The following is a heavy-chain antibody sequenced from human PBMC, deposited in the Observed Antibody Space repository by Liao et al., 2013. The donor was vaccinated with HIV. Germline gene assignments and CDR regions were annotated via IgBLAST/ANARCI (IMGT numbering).Heavy chain of an antibody. CDR3: ARVRVNTYYYGSGSYYRYFDY. D-gene: IGHD3-10*01. CDR2: IYYSGST. V-gene: IGHV4-30-4*08. J-gene: IGHJ4*02. Sequence: QVQLQESGPGLVKPSQTLSLTCTVSGGSISSGDYYWSWIRQPPGKGLEWIGCIYYSGSTYYNPSLKSRVIISVHTSKNQFSLKLSSVTAADTAVFYXARVRVNTYYYGSGSYYRYFDYWAREPWSPSPQ. CDR1: GGSISSGDYY.